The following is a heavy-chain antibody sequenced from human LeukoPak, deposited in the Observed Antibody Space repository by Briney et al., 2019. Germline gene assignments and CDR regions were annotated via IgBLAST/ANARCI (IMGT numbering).Heavy chain of an antibody. Sequence: SGPTLTHPTQPLTLTFTFPGFSLPTYAVGVGWIRQPPEKALEGLALIYWDDEKRYSPSPRTRLTITKDTSKSQVVLTLPNVDPVDTATYACAHLNCYNYGGFSRAFDYWGQGTLVTVSS. CDR2: IYWDDEK. CDR1: GFSLPTYAVG. D-gene: IGHD2-21*01. CDR3: AHLNCYNYGGFSRAFDY. J-gene: IGHJ4*02. V-gene: IGHV2-5*02.